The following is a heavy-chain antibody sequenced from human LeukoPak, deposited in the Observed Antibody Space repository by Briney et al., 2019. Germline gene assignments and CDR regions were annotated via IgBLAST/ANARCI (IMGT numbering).Heavy chain of an antibody. CDR3: ARERELPYFDY. Sequence: GGSLRLSCAASGFTFSSYSMNWVRQAPGKGLEWVSSISSSSSYIYYADSVKGRFTISRDNAKNSPYLQMNSLRAEDTAVYYCARERELPYFDYWGQGTLVTVSS. CDR2: ISSSSSYI. D-gene: IGHD1-26*01. J-gene: IGHJ4*02. V-gene: IGHV3-21*01. CDR1: GFTFSSYS.